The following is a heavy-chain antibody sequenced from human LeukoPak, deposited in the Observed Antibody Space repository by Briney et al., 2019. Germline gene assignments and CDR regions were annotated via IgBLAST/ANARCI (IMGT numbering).Heavy chain of an antibody. CDR3: AREEANWGCLDY. D-gene: IGHD7-27*01. Sequence: SQTLSLTCTVSGGSISSGSYYWSWIRQPAGKGLERIGRIYTSGSTNYNPSLKSRVTISVDTSKNQFSLKLSSVTAADTAVYYCAREEANWGCLDYWGQGTLVTVSS. J-gene: IGHJ4*02. CDR2: IYTSGST. CDR1: GGSISSGSYY. V-gene: IGHV4-61*02.